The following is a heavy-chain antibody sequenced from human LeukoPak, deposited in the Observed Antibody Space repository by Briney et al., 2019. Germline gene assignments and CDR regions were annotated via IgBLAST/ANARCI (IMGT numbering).Heavy chain of an antibody. J-gene: IGHJ4*02. V-gene: IGHV3-30-3*01. CDR3: SASTYSSPEY. Sequence: GGSLRLSCAASGYTFRSYDMHWVRQAPGKGLEWVEVISYDGISNYYADSVRGRFTISRDNSKNTLYVQMNSRSAEDTATYDCSASTYSSPEYRGQGALVTVSS. CDR2: ISYDGISN. D-gene: IGHD5-18*01. CDR1: GYTFRSYD.